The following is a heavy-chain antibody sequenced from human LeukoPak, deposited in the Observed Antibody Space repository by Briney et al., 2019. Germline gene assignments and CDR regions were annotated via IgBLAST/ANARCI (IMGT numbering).Heavy chain of an antibody. Sequence: VGSLRLSCAASGFTFSSYGMHWVRQAPGKGLEWVAFIRYDGSNKYYADSVKGRFTISRDNSKNTLYLQMNSLRAEDTAVYYCAKEEYYDFWSGYLVYWGQGTLVTVSS. J-gene: IGHJ4*02. CDR1: GFTFSSYG. V-gene: IGHV3-30*02. CDR3: AKEEYYDFWSGYLVY. D-gene: IGHD3-3*01. CDR2: IRYDGSNK.